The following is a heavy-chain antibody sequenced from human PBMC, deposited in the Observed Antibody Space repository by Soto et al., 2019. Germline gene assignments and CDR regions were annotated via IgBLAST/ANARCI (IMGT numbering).Heavy chain of an antibody. V-gene: IGHV4-59*08. D-gene: IGHD4-17*01. Sequence: SETLSLTCTVSGGSISSYYWSWIRQPPGKGLEWIGYIYYSGSTNYNPSLKSRVTISVDTSKNQFSLKLSSVTAADTAVYYCATLLHDYGGIRSDYWGQGTLVTVSS. CDR2: IYYSGST. CDR1: GGSISSYY. CDR3: ATLLHDYGGIRSDY. J-gene: IGHJ4*02.